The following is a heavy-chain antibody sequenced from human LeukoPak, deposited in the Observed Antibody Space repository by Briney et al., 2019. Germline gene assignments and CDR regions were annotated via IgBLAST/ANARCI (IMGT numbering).Heavy chain of an antibody. CDR3: ARGEDIRYFDL. J-gene: IGHJ2*01. D-gene: IGHD2-15*01. Sequence: SETLSLTCTVSGGSISSYSWSWIRQPPGKGLEWIGYIYYSGSINYNPSLKSRVTISVDTSKNQFSLKLSSVTAADTAVYYCARGEDIRYFDLWGRGTLVTVSS. V-gene: IGHV4-59*01. CDR2: IYYSGSI. CDR1: GGSISSYS.